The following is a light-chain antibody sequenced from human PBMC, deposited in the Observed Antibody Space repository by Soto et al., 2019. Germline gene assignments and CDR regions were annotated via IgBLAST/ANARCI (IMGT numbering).Light chain of an antibody. V-gene: IGKV3-20*01. CDR1: QSVSSY. Sequence: IVLTQSPATLSLSPWERATLSCRASQSVSSYLAWYQQKPGQAPRLLIYGASSRATGTPDRFSGSGSGTDFTLTISRLEPEDFAVYYCQQYGSSPPWTFGQGTKVDIK. J-gene: IGKJ1*01. CDR3: QQYGSSPPWT. CDR2: GAS.